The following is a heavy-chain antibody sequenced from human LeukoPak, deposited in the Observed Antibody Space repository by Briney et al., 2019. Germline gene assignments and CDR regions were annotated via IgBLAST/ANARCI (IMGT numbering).Heavy chain of an antibody. CDR1: GGTSSSYA. CDR2: IIPIFGTA. CDR3: ARSADNSYYDSSGYYSLDY. V-gene: IGHV1-69*01. D-gene: IGHD3-22*01. Sequence: ASVKVSCTASGGTSSSYAISWVRQAPGQGLEWMGGIIPIFGTANYAQKFQGRVTITADESTSTAYMELSSLRSEDTAVYYCARSADNSYYDSSGYYSLDYWGQGTLVTVSS. J-gene: IGHJ4*02.